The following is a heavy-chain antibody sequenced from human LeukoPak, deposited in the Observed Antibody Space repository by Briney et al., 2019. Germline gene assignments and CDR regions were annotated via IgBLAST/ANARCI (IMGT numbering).Heavy chain of an antibody. CDR1: GGSFSGYY. CDR3: ALTPIPVNYFDY. V-gene: IGHV4-34*01. J-gene: IGHJ4*02. CDR2: INHSGST. D-gene: IGHD4-23*01. Sequence: SETLSLTCAVYGGSFSGYYWSWIRQPPGKGLEWIGEINHSGSTNYNPSLKSRVTISVDTSKNQFSLKLSSVTAADTAVYYCALTPIPVNYFDYWGQGTLVTVSS.